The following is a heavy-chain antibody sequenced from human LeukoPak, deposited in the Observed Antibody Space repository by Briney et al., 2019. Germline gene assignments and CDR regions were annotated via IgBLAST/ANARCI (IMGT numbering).Heavy chain of an antibody. V-gene: IGHV3-53*01. J-gene: IGHJ4*02. Sequence: GGSLRLSCAASGFTVSSNYMSWVRQAPGKGLEWVSVIYSGGSTYYADSVKGRFTISRDNSKNTLYLQMNSLRAEDTAVYYCARFITYYYGSGSYSPYYFDYWGQGTLVTVYS. CDR1: GFTVSSNY. D-gene: IGHD3-10*01. CDR3: ARFITYYYGSGSYSPYYFDY. CDR2: IYSGGST.